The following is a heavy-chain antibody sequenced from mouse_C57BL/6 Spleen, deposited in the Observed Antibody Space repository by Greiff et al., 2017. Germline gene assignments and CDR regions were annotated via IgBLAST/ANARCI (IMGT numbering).Heavy chain of an antibody. J-gene: IGHJ3*01. D-gene: IGHD4-1*02. CDR2: ISSGSSTI. CDR1: GFTFSDYG. V-gene: IGHV5-17*01. CDR3: ARSTGTAAWFAY. Sequence: DVQLVESGGGLVKPGGSLKLSCAASGFTFSDYGMHWVRQAPEKGLGWVAYISSGSSTIYYADTVKGRFTISRDNAKNTLFLQMTSLRSEDTAMYYCARSTGTAAWFAYWGQETLVTVST.